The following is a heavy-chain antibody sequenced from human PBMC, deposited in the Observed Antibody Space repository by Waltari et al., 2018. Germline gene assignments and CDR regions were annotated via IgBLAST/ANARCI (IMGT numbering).Heavy chain of an antibody. CDR3: TRRFFNYYWYGMDV. CDR1: GFTLISHW. Sequence: EVQLVESGGGLVQPGGSLRISCAASGFTLISHWMSWVRQAPGKGLEWVANINQDGSAKFYLDSVRGRFTVSRDNTQSSLFLQMNSLTAEDTAVYYCTRRFFNYYWYGMDVWGQGTTVAVSS. CDR2: INQDGSAK. V-gene: IGHV3-7*03. D-gene: IGHD3-3*01. J-gene: IGHJ6*02.